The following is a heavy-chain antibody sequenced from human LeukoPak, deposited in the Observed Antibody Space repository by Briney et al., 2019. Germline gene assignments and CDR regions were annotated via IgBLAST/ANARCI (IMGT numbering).Heavy chain of an antibody. CDR1: GFTFTYYS. CDR2: ISSASNNI. V-gene: IGHV3-48*04. CDR3: ARGGDTWVEEAPETFDH. Sequence: PGGSLRLSCAVSGFTFTYYSMNWVRHAPGRGLEWVAHISSASNNIYYADSVKGRFTISRDNAKNSLYLQMNSLRAEDTAVYYCARGGDTWVEEAPETFDHWGQGTLVTVSS. J-gene: IGHJ4*02. D-gene: IGHD5-24*01.